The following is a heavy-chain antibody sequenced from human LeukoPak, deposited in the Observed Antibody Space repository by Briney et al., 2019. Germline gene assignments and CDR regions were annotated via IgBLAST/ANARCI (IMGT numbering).Heavy chain of an antibody. V-gene: IGHV4-59*01. CDR1: GGSISSYY. CDR2: IYYSGST. D-gene: IGHD7-27*01. Sequence: PSETLSLTCTVSGGSISSYYWSWIRQPPGKGLEWIGYIYYSGSTNYNPSLKSRVTISVDTSKNQFSLKLSSVTAADTAVYYCARDRATGVAAFDIWGQGTMVTVSS. J-gene: IGHJ3*02. CDR3: ARDRATGVAAFDI.